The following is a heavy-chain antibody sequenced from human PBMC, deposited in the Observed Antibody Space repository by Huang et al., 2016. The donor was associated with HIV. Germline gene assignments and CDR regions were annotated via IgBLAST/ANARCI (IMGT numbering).Heavy chain of an antibody. CDR3: AKDLTYTFGRHFDY. CDR1: GFTFGSFG. CDR2: IRYDGNNY. V-gene: IGHV3-30*02. D-gene: IGHD3-3*01. J-gene: IGHJ4*02. Sequence: QVQLVESGGGVVQPGGSLRLSCTASGFTFGSFGMHWVRQAPGKGLEWVGFIRYDGNNYYYADSGRGRFTISRDNSKDTLYLQMNRLRPDDSAVYYCAKDLTYTFGRHFDYWGRGTLVTVSS.